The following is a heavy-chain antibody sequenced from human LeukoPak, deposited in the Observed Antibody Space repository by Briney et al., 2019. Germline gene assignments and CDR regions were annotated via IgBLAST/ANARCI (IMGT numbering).Heavy chain of an antibody. V-gene: IGHV4-31*03. J-gene: IGHJ5*02. CDR2: IYYSGST. D-gene: IGHD3-3*01. CDR3: ARENRGSPGITIFGVASNWFDP. Sequence: SETLSLTCTVSGGSISSGGYYWSWIRQHPGKGLEWIGYIYYSGSTYYNPSLKSRVTISVDTSKNQFSLKPSSVTAADTAVYYCARENRGSPGITIFGVASNWFDPWGQGTLVTVSS. CDR1: GGSISSGGYY.